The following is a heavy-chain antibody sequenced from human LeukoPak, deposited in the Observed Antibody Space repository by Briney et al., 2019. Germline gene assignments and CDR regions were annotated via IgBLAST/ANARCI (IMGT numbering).Heavy chain of an antibody. CDR2: ISGGGGTI. D-gene: IGHD6-6*01. CDR3: ARDKKQLVGYYYYYGMDV. V-gene: IGHV3-48*01. Sequence: GGSLRLSCAASGFTFSAYSMNWVRQAPGKGLEWVSFISGGGGTIYYADSVKGRFTISRDNAKNSLHLQMNSLRAEDTAVYYCARDKKQLVGYYYYYGMDVWGQGTTVTVSS. CDR1: GFTFSAYS. J-gene: IGHJ6*02.